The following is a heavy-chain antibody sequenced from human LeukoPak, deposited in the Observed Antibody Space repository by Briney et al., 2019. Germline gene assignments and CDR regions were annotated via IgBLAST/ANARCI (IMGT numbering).Heavy chain of an antibody. V-gene: IGHV3-23*01. D-gene: IGHD3-16*01. Sequence: ETLSLTCAVYGGSFSGYYWSWIRQPPGKGLEWVSGISPSGDILYYADSVKGQFTISRDNSKNTVYLQMNSLRAEDTAVYYCAKDDAWGRFQHWGQGTLVTVSS. J-gene: IGHJ1*01. CDR3: AKDDAWGRFQH. CDR2: ISPSGDIL. CDR1: GGSFSGYY.